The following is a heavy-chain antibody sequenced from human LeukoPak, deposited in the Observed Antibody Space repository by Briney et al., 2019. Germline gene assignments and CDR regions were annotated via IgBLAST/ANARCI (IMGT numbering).Heavy chain of an antibody. CDR3: AKDSGPYTSGYYGH. J-gene: IGHJ4*02. Sequence: GGSLRLSCAASGFTFSSYSMTWVRQAPGKGLEWVSSISSSSSYIYYADSVKGRFTISRDNSKNTLFLQMNSLRAEDTAVYYCAKDSGPYTSGYYGHWGQGTLVTVSS. CDR1: GFTFSSYS. CDR2: ISSSSSYI. V-gene: IGHV3-21*04. D-gene: IGHD3-22*01.